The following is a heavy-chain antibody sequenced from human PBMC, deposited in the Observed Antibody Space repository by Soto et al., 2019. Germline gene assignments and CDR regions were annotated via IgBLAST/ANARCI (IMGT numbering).Heavy chain of an antibody. CDR2: ISYDGSNK. D-gene: IGHD6-6*01. Sequence: VAVISYDGSNKYYADSVKGRFTISRDNSKNTLYLQMNSLRAEDTAVYYCAKGRAARPPYFFDYWGQGTLVTVSS. CDR3: AKGRAARPPYFFDY. V-gene: IGHV3-30*18. J-gene: IGHJ4*02.